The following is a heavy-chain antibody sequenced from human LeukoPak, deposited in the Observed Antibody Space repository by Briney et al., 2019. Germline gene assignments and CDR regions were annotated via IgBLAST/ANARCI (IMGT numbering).Heavy chain of an antibody. D-gene: IGHD6-25*01. CDR2: ISSSGSTI. V-gene: IGHV3-11*04. Sequence: GGSLRLSCAASGFTFSDYYMSWIRQAPGKGLEWVSYISSSGSTIYYADSVKGRFTVSRDTSKNTLYLQMNSLRAEDTAVYYCARKGIGSSRYQNMDVWGKGTTVTVSS. CDR3: ARKGIGSSRYQNMDV. CDR1: GFTFSDYY. J-gene: IGHJ6*03.